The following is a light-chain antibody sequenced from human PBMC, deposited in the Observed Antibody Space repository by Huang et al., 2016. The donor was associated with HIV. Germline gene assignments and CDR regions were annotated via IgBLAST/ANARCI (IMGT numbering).Light chain of an antibody. CDR2: GAS. Sequence: EIVLTQSPGTLSLSPGERAILSCRASQSVSINNVAWYQQKPGQAPRLLIYGASSRATGIPERVSGSGSVTDFTLTISRLEAEDFAVYYCQQYGDSPWTFGQGTKVEIK. J-gene: IGKJ1*01. V-gene: IGKV3-20*01. CDR3: QQYGDSPWT. CDR1: QSVSINN.